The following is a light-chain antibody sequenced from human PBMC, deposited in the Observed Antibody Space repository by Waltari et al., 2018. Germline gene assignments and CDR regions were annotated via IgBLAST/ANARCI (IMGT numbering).Light chain of an antibody. CDR2: DAS. J-gene: IGKJ4*01. V-gene: IGKV3-11*01. CDR1: QSVSSS. Sequence: VLTQSPVTLSLSPGERATLSCRARQSVSSSLAWYQQNPGQAPKLLIYDASNRATDIPPRFSGRGSGTDFTLTISSLEPEDFAVYFCHQRADWPLTFGGGTKVEIK. CDR3: HQRADWPLT.